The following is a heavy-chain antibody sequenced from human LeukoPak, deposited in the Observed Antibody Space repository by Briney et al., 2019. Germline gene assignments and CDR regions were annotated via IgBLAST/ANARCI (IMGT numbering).Heavy chain of an antibody. V-gene: IGHV1-46*01. CDR3: ARVSMATTLYAFHYFDY. D-gene: IGHD5-24*01. Sequence: ASVKVSCKASGYTFTSYYMHWVRQAPGQGLEWMGIINPSGGSTSYAQKLQGRVTMTRDTSTSTVYMELSSLRSEDTAVYYCARVSMATTLYAFHYFDYWGQGTLVTVSS. J-gene: IGHJ4*02. CDR1: GYTFTSYY. CDR2: INPSGGST.